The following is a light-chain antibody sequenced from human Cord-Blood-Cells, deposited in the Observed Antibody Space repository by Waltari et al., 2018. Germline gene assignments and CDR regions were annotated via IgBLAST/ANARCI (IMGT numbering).Light chain of an antibody. CDR1: QSVSSSY. CDR2: GAS. V-gene: IGKV3-20*01. CDR3: QQYGSSPT. J-gene: IGKJ4*01. Sequence: EIVLTQSPGTLSLSPGESATLSCRVSQSVSSSYLAWYQQKPGQAPRLLIYGASSRATGIPDRFSGSGSGTDFTLTISRLEPEDFAVYYCQQYGSSPTFGGGTKVEIK.